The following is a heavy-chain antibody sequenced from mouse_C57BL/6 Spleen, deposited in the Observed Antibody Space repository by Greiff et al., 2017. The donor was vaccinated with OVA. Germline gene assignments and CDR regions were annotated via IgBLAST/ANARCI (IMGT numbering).Heavy chain of an antibody. Sequence: EVKVVESGEGLVKPGGSLKLSCAASGFTFSSYAMSWVRQTPEKRLEWVAYISSGGDYIYYADTVKGRFTISRDNARNTLYLQMSSLKSEDTAMYYCTRDYGNYYFDYWGQGTTLTVSS. CDR3: TRDYGNYYFDY. CDR1: GFTFSSYA. CDR2: ISSGGDYI. J-gene: IGHJ2*01. V-gene: IGHV5-9-1*02. D-gene: IGHD2-1*01.